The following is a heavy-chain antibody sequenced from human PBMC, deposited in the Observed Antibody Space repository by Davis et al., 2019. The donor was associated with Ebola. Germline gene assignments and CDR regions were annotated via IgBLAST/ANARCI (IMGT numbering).Heavy chain of an antibody. CDR2: MNPNSCNT. Sequence: ASVKVTCKASGYTLTSYDINWVRQATGQGLEWMGWMNPNSCNTSYAQKFQGRVTMTRNTSISTAYMELSSLISEDTAVYYCARVPIWGSYRYYYGMDVWGQGTTVTVSS. D-gene: IGHD3-16*02. CDR1: GYTLTSYD. V-gene: IGHV1-8*01. CDR3: ARVPIWGSYRYYYGMDV. J-gene: IGHJ6*02.